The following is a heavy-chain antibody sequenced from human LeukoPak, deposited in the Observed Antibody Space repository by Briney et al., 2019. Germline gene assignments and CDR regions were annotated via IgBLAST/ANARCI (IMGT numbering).Heavy chain of an antibody. V-gene: IGHV3-23*01. CDR1: GFTFKTYS. J-gene: IGHJ3*02. Sequence: PGGSLRLSCAASGFTFKTYSMNWVRQAPGKGLEWVSGISGGGGSTYYADSVKGRFTISRDNSKNTLYLQMNSLRAEDTAIYYCAKLEKQWLSDGFHIWGQGTMVTVSS. D-gene: IGHD6-19*01. CDR3: AKLEKQWLSDGFHI. CDR2: ISGGGGST.